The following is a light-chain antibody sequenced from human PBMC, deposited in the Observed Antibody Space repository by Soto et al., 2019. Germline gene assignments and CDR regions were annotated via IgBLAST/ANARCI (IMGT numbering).Light chain of an antibody. CDR3: RSYTSSSTRV. CDR2: DVS. Sequence: QSALTQPASVSGSPGQSITISCTGTSSDVGGYNYVSWYQQQPGKAPKLMIYDVSNRPSGVSNRFSGSKSGNTASLTISGLQAEDEADYYCRSYTSSSTRVFGGGTKLTVL. CDR1: SSDVGGYNY. J-gene: IGLJ2*01. V-gene: IGLV2-14*01.